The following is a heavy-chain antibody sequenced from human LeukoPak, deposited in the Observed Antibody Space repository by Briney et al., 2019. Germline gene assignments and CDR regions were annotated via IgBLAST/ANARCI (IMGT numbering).Heavy chain of an antibody. J-gene: IGHJ4*02. CDR3: ARPSIAARYFSGWDDQFDY. V-gene: IGHV1-69*13. D-gene: IGHD6-6*01. CDR1: GGTFSSYA. CDR2: IIPIFGTA. Sequence: ASVKVSCKASGGTFSSYAISWVRQAPGQGLEWMGGIIPIFGTANYAQKFQGRVTITADESTSTAYMELSSLRSEDTAVYYCARPSIAARYFSGWDDQFDYWGQGTLVTVSS.